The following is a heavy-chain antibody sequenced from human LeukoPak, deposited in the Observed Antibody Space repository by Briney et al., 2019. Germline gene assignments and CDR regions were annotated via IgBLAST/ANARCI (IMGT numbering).Heavy chain of an antibody. CDR2: ISSSGSTI. CDR1: AFTLSNYA. J-gene: IGHJ3*01. CDR3: AIIGCYRGVCAFDV. V-gene: IGHV3-48*01. Sequence: PGGSLRLSCAGPAFTLSNYAINWVRQAPGKGPEWLSYISSSGSTILYADSVKGRFTISRDNAKNSLYLQMNSLRAEDTAVYYCAIIGCYRGVCAFDVWGQGTRVTVSS. D-gene: IGHD2-2*01.